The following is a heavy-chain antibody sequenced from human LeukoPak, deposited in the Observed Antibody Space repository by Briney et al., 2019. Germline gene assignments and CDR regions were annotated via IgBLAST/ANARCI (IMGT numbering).Heavy chain of an antibody. CDR1: GFTFSDYS. J-gene: IGHJ6*02. V-gene: IGHV3-11*04. CDR3: EKAAYDILTGYYDSYGMDV. Sequence: PGGSLRLSCAASGFTFSDYSLSWIRQAPGKGLELVSYVSSSGSTIYYADSVKGRFTISRDNAKNSLYLQMNSLRAEDTAFYYCEKAAYDILTGYYDSYGMDVWGQGTTVTVSS. D-gene: IGHD3-9*01. CDR2: VSSSGSTI.